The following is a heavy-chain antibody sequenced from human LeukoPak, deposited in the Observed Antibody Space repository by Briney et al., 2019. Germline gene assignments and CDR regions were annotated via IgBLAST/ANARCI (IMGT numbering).Heavy chain of an antibody. V-gene: IGHV3-21*01. CDR3: AKEGGGDSRYYFDY. CDR1: GGSISSGGYY. CDR2: ISSSSSYI. D-gene: IGHD2-21*02. Sequence: ETLSLTCTVSGGSISSGGYYWSWIRQAPGKGLEWVSSISSSSSYIYYADSVKGRFTISRDNAKNSLYLQMNSLRAEDTAVYYCAKEGGGDSRYYFDYWGQGTLVTVSS. J-gene: IGHJ4*02.